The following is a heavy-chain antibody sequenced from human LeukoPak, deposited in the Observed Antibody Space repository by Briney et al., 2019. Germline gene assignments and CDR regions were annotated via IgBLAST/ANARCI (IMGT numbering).Heavy chain of an antibody. J-gene: IGHJ4*02. CDR3: AREALGYCSSTSCAYFDY. CDR2: INPNSGGT. CDR1: GYTFTGYY. V-gene: IGHV1-2*02. D-gene: IGHD2-2*01. Sequence: GASVKVSCKASGYTFTGYYMHWVRQAPGQGLEWMGWINPNSGGTNYAQKFQGRVTMTRDTSISTAYMELSRLRSDDTAVYYCAREALGYCSSTSCAYFDYWGQGTLVTVSS.